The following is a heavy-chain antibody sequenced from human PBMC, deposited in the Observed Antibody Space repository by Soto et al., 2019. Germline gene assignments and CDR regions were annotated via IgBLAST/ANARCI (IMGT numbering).Heavy chain of an antibody. CDR2: ISGSGGST. CDR1: GFTFSSYA. CDR3: AKTPGVILTGYSDCYYDY. D-gene: IGHD3-9*01. V-gene: IGHV3-23*01. Sequence: PGGSLRLSCAASGFTFSSYAMSWVRQAPGKGLEWVSAISGSGGSTYYADSVKGRFTISRDNSKNTLYLQMNSLRAEDTAVYYCAKTPGVILTGYSDCYYDYWGKGTLVTVSS. J-gene: IGHJ4*02.